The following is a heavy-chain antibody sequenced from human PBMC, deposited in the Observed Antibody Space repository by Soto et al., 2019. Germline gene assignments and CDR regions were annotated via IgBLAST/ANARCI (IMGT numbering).Heavy chain of an antibody. CDR3: ARGNIRYYYGMDV. V-gene: IGHV6-1*01. Sequence: PSQTLSLTCAISGDSVSNNNAAWSWLRQSPSRGLEWLGRTYYRSKWYNDYAVSVKSRITINPDTSKNQFSLQLNSVTPEDTAVYYCARGNIRYYYGMDVWAQGNTVPVS. J-gene: IGHJ6*02. CDR1: GDSVSNNNAA. CDR2: TYYRSKWYN.